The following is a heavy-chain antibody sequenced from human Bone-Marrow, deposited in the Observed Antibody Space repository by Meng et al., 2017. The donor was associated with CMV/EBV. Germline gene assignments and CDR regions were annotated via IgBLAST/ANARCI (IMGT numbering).Heavy chain of an antibody. CDR2: INHSGST. CDR3: ASPGPNWLNYYYGMDV. J-gene: IGHJ6*02. D-gene: IGHD1-1*01. CDR1: GGTFSGYY. Sequence: SETLSLTCAVYGGTFSGYYWNWIRQPPGKGLEWIGEINHSGSTNYNPSLKSRVTISVDTSKNQFSLKLSSVTAADTAVYYCASPGPNWLNYYYGMDVWGQGTTVTVSS. V-gene: IGHV4-34*01.